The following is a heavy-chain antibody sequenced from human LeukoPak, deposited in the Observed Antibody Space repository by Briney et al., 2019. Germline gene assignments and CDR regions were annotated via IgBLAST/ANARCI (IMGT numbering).Heavy chain of an antibody. CDR3: SRVTRFLEWLIVDY. Sequence: GGALRLSCAASGFTFSRYAMSWLGQAPGKGLEWVSGISGSGGSTYYADSVKGRFTISRDNSKNTLYLQMNSMRAEDTAAYYCSRVTRFLEWLIVDYWEQGTLVTVSS. CDR2: ISGSGGST. V-gene: IGHV3-23*01. CDR1: GFTFSRYA. D-gene: IGHD3-3*01. J-gene: IGHJ4*02.